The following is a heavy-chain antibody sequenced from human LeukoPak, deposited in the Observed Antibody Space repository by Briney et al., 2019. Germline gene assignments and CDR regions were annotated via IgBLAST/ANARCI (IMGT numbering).Heavy chain of an antibody. CDR3: ARPHNYGDYEYYFDY. CDR1: GGSISSSTYY. CDR2: IYYRGST. J-gene: IGHJ4*02. Sequence: KPSETLSLTCTVSGGSISSSTYYWGWIRQPPGKGLEWIGTIYYRGSTYYNPSLKSRVTISVDTSKNQFSLKLSSVTAADTAVYYCARPHNYGDYEYYFDYWGQGTLVTVSS. D-gene: IGHD4-17*01. V-gene: IGHV4-39*07.